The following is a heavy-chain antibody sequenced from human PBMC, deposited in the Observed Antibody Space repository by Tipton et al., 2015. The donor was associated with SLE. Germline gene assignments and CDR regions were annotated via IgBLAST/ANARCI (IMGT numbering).Heavy chain of an antibody. J-gene: IGHJ4*02. D-gene: IGHD2-21*01. CDR1: GGSISSGSYY. Sequence: TLSLTCTVSGGSISSGSYYWSWIRQPAGKGLEWIAYIYYSGSTNYNPSLKSRVTISVDTSKNQFSLKLSSVTAADTAVYYCARHSLWHYFDYWGQGTLVTVSS. CDR3: ARHSLWHYFDY. V-gene: IGHV4-61*10. CDR2: IYYSGST.